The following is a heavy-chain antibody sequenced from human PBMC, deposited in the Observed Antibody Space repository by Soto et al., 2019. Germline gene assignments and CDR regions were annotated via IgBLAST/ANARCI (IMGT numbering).Heavy chain of an antibody. V-gene: IGHV1-69*06. D-gene: IGHD3-3*02. CDR2: IIPIFGTA. Sequence: QVQQVQSGAEVKKPGSSVKVSCKASGGTFSSYAISWVRQAPGQGLEWMGGIIPIFGTANYAQKFQGRVTITADKSTSTAYMELSSLRSEDTAVYYCARRSFLEGQLWSDYGMDVWGQGTTVTVSS. CDR3: ARRSFLEGQLWSDYGMDV. CDR1: GGTFSSYA. J-gene: IGHJ6*02.